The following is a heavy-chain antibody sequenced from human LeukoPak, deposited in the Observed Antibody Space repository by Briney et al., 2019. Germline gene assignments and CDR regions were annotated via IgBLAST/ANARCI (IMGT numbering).Heavy chain of an antibody. V-gene: IGHV3-66*01. J-gene: IGHJ6*02. CDR2: IYSGGST. D-gene: IGHD3-10*01. Sequence: SGGSLRLSCAASGFTVSSNYMGWVRQAPGKGLEWVSVIYSGGSTYYADSVKGRFTISRDNSKNTLYLQMNSLRAEDTAVCFCAKDKPLRERARRAIASGIHYYYNGMDVWGQGTAVTVSS. CDR3: AKDKPLRERARRAIASGIHYYYNGMDV. CDR1: GFTVSSNY.